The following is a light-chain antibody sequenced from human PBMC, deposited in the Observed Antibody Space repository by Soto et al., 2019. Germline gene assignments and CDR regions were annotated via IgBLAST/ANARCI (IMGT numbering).Light chain of an antibody. V-gene: IGKV3-15*01. J-gene: IGKJ3*01. CDR3: QQYNNWPPGSA. CDR1: QSVSSN. Sequence: EIVMTQSPATLSVSPGEGATLSCRASQSVSSNLAWYQQKPGQAPRLLIYGASTRATGIPARISGSGSGTEFTLAISSLQSEDFAVYYCQQYNNWPPGSAFGPGTKVDIK. CDR2: GAS.